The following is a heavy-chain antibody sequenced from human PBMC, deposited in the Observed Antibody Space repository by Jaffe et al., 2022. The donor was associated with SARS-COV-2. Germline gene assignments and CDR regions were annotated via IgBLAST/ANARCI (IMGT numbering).Heavy chain of an antibody. Sequence: EVQLVESGGDLVQPGGSLRLSCAASGFTFSIYSMNWVRQAPGKGLEWVSYISSSTSTIYYADSVKGRFTISRDNAKNSLYLQMNSLRAEDTAVYYCARGSHDAFDIWGQGTMVTVSS. CDR3: ARGSHDAFDI. CDR1: GFTFSIYS. CDR2: ISSSTSTI. J-gene: IGHJ3*02. V-gene: IGHV3-48*01. D-gene: IGHD1-26*01.